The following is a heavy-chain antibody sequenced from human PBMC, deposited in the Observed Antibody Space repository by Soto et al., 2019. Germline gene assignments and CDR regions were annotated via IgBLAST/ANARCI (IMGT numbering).Heavy chain of an antibody. D-gene: IGHD3-3*01. J-gene: IGHJ4*02. Sequence: TLSLTCTVSGGSISSGDYYWSWIRQPPGKGLEWIGYIYYSGSTYYNPSLKSRVTISVDTSKNQFSLKLSSVTAADTAVYYCARDSSYDFWSGYSLLWGQGTLVTVS. V-gene: IGHV4-30-4*01. CDR3: ARDSSYDFWSGYSLL. CDR2: IYYSGST. CDR1: GGSISSGDYY.